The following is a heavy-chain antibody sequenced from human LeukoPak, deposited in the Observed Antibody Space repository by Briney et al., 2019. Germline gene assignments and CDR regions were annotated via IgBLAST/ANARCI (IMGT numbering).Heavy chain of an antibody. D-gene: IGHD4-17*01. J-gene: IGHJ4*02. CDR3: ARLSAVPNDYGDAGGG. CDR2: IQYDGIAQ. CDR1: RFTFSYSG. Sequence: GGSLRLSCAASSAFRFTFSYSGFHWVRQAPGKGLEWLTFIQYDGIAQYFADSVKGRFTISRDNSKNTLYLQMNSLRAEDTAVYYCARLSAVPNDYGDAGGGWGQGTLVTVSS. V-gene: IGHV3-30*02.